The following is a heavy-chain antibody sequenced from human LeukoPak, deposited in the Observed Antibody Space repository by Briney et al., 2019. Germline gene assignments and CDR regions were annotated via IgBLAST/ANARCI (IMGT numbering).Heavy chain of an antibody. V-gene: IGHV4-59*08. Sequence: PSETLSLTCTVSGGSISNYYWSWIRQPPGKGLEWIGYISYSGSTNYNPSLKSRVTILIDKSKNQFSLKLSSLTAADTAVYYCARGSVVTWGWFDPWGQGTLVTVSS. CDR2: ISYSGST. D-gene: IGHD2-21*02. CDR3: ARGSVVTWGWFDP. J-gene: IGHJ5*02. CDR1: GGSISNYY.